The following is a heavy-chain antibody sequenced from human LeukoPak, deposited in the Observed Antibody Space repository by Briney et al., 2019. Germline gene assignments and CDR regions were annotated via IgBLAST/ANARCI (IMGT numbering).Heavy chain of an antibody. V-gene: IGHV3-33*01. CDR2: IWYDGSNK. CDR3: ARGMVRGVINYYYYGMDV. J-gene: IGHJ6*04. CDR1: GFTFSSYG. D-gene: IGHD3-10*01. Sequence: GGSLRLSCAASGFTFSSYGMHWVRQAPGKGLEWVAVIWYDGSNKYYADSVKGRFTISRDNSKNTLYLQMNSLRAEDTAVYYCARGMVRGVINYYYYGMDVWGKGTTVAVSS.